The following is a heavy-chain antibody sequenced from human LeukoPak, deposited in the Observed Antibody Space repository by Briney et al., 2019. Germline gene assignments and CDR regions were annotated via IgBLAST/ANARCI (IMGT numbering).Heavy chain of an antibody. CDR2: ISSSSSYI. CDR3: ARDFGVLDPYFDS. D-gene: IGHD3-16*02. V-gene: IGHV3-21*01. J-gene: IGHJ4*02. CDR1: GFTFSSYS. Sequence: GGSLRLSCVASGFTFSSYSMNWVRQAPGKGLEWVSSISSSSSYIYYSDSVKGRFTISRDNAKKSLYLQMNSLRAEDTAIYYCARDFGVLDPYFDSWGQGTLVTVSS.